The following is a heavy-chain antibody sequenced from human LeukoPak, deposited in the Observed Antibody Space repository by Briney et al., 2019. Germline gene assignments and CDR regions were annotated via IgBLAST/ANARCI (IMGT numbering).Heavy chain of an antibody. Sequence: GASVKVSCKASGYTFTSYYMHWVRQAPGQGLEWMGIINPGGGSTSYAQKFQGRVTMTRDMSTSTVYMELSSLRSEDTAVYYCARDRRSSSWPYAFDIWGQGTMVTVSS. V-gene: IGHV1-46*01. D-gene: IGHD6-13*01. CDR2: INPGGGST. CDR3: ARDRRSSSWPYAFDI. CDR1: GYTFTSYY. J-gene: IGHJ3*02.